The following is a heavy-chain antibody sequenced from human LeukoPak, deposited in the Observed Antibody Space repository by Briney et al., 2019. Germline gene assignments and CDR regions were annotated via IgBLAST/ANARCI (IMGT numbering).Heavy chain of an antibody. D-gene: IGHD5-12*01. CDR3: ARVGWSGYDYYYYMDV. J-gene: IGHJ6*03. CDR2: FDPEHGET. Sequence: ASVKVSCKVSGYTLTELSMHWVRQAPGKGLEWMGGFDPEHGETAYAQKFQGRVTMTRDTSISTAYMELSRLRSDDTAVYYCARVGWSGYDYYYYMDVWGKGTTVTISS. V-gene: IGHV1-24*01. CDR1: GYTLTELS.